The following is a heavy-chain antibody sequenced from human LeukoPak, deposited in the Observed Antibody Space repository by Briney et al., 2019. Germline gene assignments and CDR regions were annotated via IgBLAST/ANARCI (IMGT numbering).Heavy chain of an antibody. CDR3: ARNDSSGYFDY. D-gene: IGHD3-22*01. V-gene: IGHV4-38-2*01. CDR1: DYSISSGDY. CDR2: VYHSGST. J-gene: IGHJ4*02. Sequence: PSETLSLTCAVSDYSISSGDYWGWIRQPPGKGLEWIGSVYHSGSTHYSPSLKSRVTISVDTSKNQFSLKLRSVTAADTAVDYCARNDSSGYFDYWGQGTLVTVSS.